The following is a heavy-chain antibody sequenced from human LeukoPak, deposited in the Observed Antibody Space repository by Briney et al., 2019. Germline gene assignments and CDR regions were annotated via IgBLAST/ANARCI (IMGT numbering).Heavy chain of an antibody. D-gene: IGHD2-8*02. CDR2: SSETGTAY. V-gene: IGHV3-11*04. J-gene: IGHJ2*01. Sequence: GGSLRLSCAASGFTLRDYFMSWIRQPPGKGLEWIAYSSETGTAYYYAASVKGRFTISRDNAKNSLFLQMDSLRADDTALYYCVRGGERTGNSYFDLWGRGTLVTVSS. CDR1: GFTLRDYF. CDR3: VRGGERTGNSYFDL.